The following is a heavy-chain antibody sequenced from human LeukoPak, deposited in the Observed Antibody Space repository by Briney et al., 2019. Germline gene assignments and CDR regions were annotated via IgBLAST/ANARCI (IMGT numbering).Heavy chain of an antibody. CDR1: GFTFSSYS. CDR2: ISSSSSSYI. V-gene: IGHV3-21*01. D-gene: IGHD3-10*01. CDR3: ARDYYYGSGSYYNNWFDP. J-gene: IGHJ5*02. Sequence: AGGSLRLSCAASGFTFSSYSMNWVRQAPGKGLEWVSSISSSSSSYIYYADSVKGRFTISRDNAKNSLYLQMNSLRAEDTAVYYCARDYYYGSGSYYNNWFDPWGQGTLSPSPQ.